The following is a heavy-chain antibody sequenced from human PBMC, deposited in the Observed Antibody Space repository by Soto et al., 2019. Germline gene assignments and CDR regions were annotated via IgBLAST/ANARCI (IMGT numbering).Heavy chain of an antibody. V-gene: IGHV3-23*01. CDR1: RLSFNTFA. CDR2: INAGGGNT. Sequence: PGGSLRLSCVASRLSFNTFAMSWVRQAPGKGLEWVSSINAGGGNTYYADSVKGRFTVSRDNSKNTLHLQMDTRRAEDTTIYDCAKDYYNDFWPGHYYHWDYWGQGTQLTVYS. J-gene: IGHJ4*02. CDR3: AKDYYNDFWPGHYYHWDY. D-gene: IGHD3-10*01.